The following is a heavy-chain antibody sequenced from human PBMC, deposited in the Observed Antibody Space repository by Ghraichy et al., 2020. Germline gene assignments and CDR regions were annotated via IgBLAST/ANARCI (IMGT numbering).Heavy chain of an antibody. CDR1: GGSFSGYY. J-gene: IGHJ4*02. Sequence: SETLSLTCAVYGGSFSGYYWSWIRQPPGKGLEWIGEINHSGSTNYNPSLKSRVTISVDTSKNQFSLKLSSVTAADTAVYYCARRGYDYVWGSYRYPNLYYFDYWGQGTLVTVSS. CDR2: INHSGST. CDR3: ARRGYDYVWGSYRYPNLYYFDY. V-gene: IGHV4-34*01. D-gene: IGHD3-16*02.